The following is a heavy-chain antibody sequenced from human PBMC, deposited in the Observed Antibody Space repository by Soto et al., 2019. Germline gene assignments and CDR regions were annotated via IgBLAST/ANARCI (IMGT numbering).Heavy chain of an antibody. CDR2: ISYDGSNK. J-gene: IGHJ3*02. Sequence: QVQLVESGGGVVQPGRSLRLSCAASGFTFSSYAMHWVRQAPGKGLEWVAVISYDGSNKYYADSVKGRFTISRDKSKNTLYLQMNSLRAEDTAVYYCARERDTGLPGSFDICGQGTMVTVSS. CDR1: GFTFSSYA. D-gene: IGHD1-1*01. CDR3: ARERDTGLPGSFDI. V-gene: IGHV3-30-3*01.